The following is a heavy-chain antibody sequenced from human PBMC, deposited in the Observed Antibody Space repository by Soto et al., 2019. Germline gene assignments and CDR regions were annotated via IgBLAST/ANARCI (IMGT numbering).Heavy chain of an antibody. J-gene: IGHJ4*02. CDR3: ARDIFQWASVRGLFEY. V-gene: IGHV1-18*01. CDR1: GYSFTNYG. Sequence: QVPLVQSGAEVKKPGASVKVSCKASGYSFTNYGISWVRQAPGQGLEWMGWISPYNGNTNDAQKFQDRVTMTTDTSTTTVYMELRSLRSDDTAVYYCARDIFQWASVRGLFEYWGQGTLVTVSS. D-gene: IGHD2-15*01. CDR2: ISPYNGNT.